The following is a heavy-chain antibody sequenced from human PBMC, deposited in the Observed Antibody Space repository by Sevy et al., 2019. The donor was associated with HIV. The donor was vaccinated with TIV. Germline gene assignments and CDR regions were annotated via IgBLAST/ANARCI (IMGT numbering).Heavy chain of an antibody. Sequence: SETLSLTCAVYGGSFSGYYWSWIRQPPGKGLEWIGEINRSGSTNYNPSLKSRVTISVDTSKNQSSLKLSSVTAADTAVYYCARTGYIAVAGTLFDYWGQGTLVTVSS. J-gene: IGHJ4*02. CDR2: INRSGST. CDR1: GGSFSGYY. D-gene: IGHD6-19*01. V-gene: IGHV4-34*01. CDR3: ARTGYIAVAGTLFDY.